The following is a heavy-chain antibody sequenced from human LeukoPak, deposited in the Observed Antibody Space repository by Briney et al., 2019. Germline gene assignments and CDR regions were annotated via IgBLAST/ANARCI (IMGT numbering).Heavy chain of an antibody. D-gene: IGHD5-18*01. CDR1: GGSIGSDY. CDR3: ARHVTYYGMAV. V-gene: IGHV4-59*08. J-gene: IGHJ6*02. Sequence: SETLSLTCTVSGGSIGSDYWSWIRQPPGKGLEWIGYIFYSGTTSYNPSLQSRVTISVDTSKNQFSLKLSSVTAADTAVYYCARHVTYYGMAVWGQGTTVTVSS. CDR2: IFYSGTT.